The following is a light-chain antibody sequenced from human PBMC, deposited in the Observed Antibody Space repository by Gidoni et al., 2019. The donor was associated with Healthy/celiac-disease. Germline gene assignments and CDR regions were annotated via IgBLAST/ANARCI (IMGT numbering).Light chain of an antibody. CDR3: QQYDNLPSYT. Sequence: DIQMNQSPSSLSASVGDRVTITCQASQDISNYLNWYQQKTGKAPKLLIYDASNLETGVPSRFSGSGSWTDFTFTISSLQPEDIATYYCQQYDNLPSYTFGQGTKLEIK. CDR1: QDISNY. V-gene: IGKV1-33*01. CDR2: DAS. J-gene: IGKJ2*01.